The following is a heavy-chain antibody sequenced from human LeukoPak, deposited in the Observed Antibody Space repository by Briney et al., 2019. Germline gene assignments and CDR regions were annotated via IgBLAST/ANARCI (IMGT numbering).Heavy chain of an antibody. J-gene: IGHJ4*02. CDR1: GITFSNYG. D-gene: IGHD6-19*01. V-gene: IGHV1-3*01. CDR3: ALGGWYFDY. CDR2: INAGNGNT. Sequence: GGSLRLSCAASGITFSNYGMHWVRQAPGQRLEWMGWINAGNGNTKYSQKFQGRVTITRDTSASTAYMELSSLRSEDTAVYYCALGGWYFDYWGQGTLVTVSS.